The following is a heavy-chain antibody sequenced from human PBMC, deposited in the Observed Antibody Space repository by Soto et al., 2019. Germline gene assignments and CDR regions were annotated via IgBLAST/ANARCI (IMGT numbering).Heavy chain of an antibody. CDR3: ARPQSGSYDPFDY. J-gene: IGHJ4*02. D-gene: IGHD1-26*01. CDR2: IYYSGST. Sequence: SETLSLTCTVSGGSISSSSYYWGWIRQPPGKGLEWIGSIYYSGSTYYNPSLKSRVTISVDTSKNQFSLKLSSVTAADTAVYYCARPQSGSYDPFDYWGQGTLVT. V-gene: IGHV4-39*01. CDR1: GGSISSSSYY.